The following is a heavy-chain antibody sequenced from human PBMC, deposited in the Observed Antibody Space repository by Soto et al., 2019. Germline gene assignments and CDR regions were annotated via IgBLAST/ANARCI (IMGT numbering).Heavy chain of an antibody. V-gene: IGHV4-34*01. CDR1: GGSFSGYY. CDR2: INHSGST. D-gene: IGHD5-12*01. CDR3: ARVGSKKRGYSGYGRGMDV. J-gene: IGHJ6*02. Sequence: SETLSLTCAVYGGSFSGYYWSWIRQPPGKGLEWIGEINHSGSTNYNPSLKSRVTISVDTSKNQFSLKLSSVTAADTAVYYCARVGSKKRGYSGYGRGMDVWGQGITVTVSS.